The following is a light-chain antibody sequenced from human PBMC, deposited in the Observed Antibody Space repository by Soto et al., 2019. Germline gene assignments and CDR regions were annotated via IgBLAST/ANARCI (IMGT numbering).Light chain of an antibody. CDR2: EVS. CDR3: SSYAGSNFWV. J-gene: IGLJ3*02. V-gene: IGLV2-8*01. CDR1: SSDVGGYDY. Sequence: QSVLTQPPSASRSPGQSVTISCTGTSSDVGGYDYVSWYQQHPGKAPKVIIYEVSKRPSGVPDRFSGSKSGNTASLTVSGLQAEDEADYYCSSYAGSNFWVFGGGTKLTVL.